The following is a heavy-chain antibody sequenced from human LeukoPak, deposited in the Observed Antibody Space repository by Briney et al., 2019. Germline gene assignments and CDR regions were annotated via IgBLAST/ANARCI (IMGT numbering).Heavy chain of an antibody. CDR2: ISGSGGST. CDR1: GFTFSSYA. CDR3: AKAFLRYSSGRHPDNYFDY. D-gene: IGHD6-19*01. V-gene: IGHV3-23*01. Sequence: PGGSLRLSCAASGFTFSSYAMSWVRQAPGKGLEWVSAISGSGGSTYYADSVKGRFTISRDNSKNTLYLQMNSLRAEDTAVYYCAKAFLRYSSGRHPDNYFDYWGQGTLVTVSS. J-gene: IGHJ4*02.